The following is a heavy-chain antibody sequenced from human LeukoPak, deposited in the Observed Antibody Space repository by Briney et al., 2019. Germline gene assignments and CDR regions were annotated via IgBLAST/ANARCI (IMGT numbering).Heavy chain of an antibody. CDR1: GGSVSSTTYY. J-gene: IGHJ4*02. V-gene: IGHV4-61*01. CDR3: ARDGDY. Sequence: SETLSLTCTVSGGSVSSTTYYWNWIRQPPGKGLEWIGYVYNSGSTNYNPSLKSRVTISVDTSKNQFSPKLSSVTAADTAIYYCARDGDYWGQGTLVTVSS. CDR2: VYNSGST.